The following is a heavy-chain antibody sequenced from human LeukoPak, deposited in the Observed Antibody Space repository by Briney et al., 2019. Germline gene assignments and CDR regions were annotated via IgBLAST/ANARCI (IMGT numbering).Heavy chain of an antibody. CDR2: IKQDGSQE. CDR1: GFTFSSYS. J-gene: IGHJ4*02. Sequence: GGSLRLSCAASGFTFSSYSMNWVRQAPGKGLEWVAHIKQDGSQEYYVDSVKGRFTISRDSAKNSLYLQMNSLRAEDTAVYYCARGVPYDSWSGPHYSDYWGQGALVTVSS. D-gene: IGHD3-3*01. V-gene: IGHV3-7*03. CDR3: ARGVPYDSWSGPHYSDY.